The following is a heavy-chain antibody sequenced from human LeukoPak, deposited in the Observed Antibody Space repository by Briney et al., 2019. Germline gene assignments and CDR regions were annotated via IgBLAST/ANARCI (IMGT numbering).Heavy chain of an antibody. D-gene: IGHD6-19*01. CDR2: TYYRSKWYN. J-gene: IGHJ4*02. Sequence: SQTLSLTCAISGDSVSSNSAAWNWIRQSPSRGLEWLGRTYYRSKWYNDYAVSVKSRITINPDTSKNQFSLQLSSVTPEGTAVYYCARDLSSGQWLVRSRGTFDYWGQGTLVTVSS. CDR1: GDSVSSNSAA. CDR3: ARDLSSGQWLVRSRGTFDY. V-gene: IGHV6-1*01.